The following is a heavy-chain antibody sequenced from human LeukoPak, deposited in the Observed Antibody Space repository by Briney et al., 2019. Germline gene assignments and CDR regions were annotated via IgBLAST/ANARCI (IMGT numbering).Heavy chain of an antibody. CDR1: GLTLSSYR. D-gene: IGHD1-26*01. CDR2: IKQDGSEK. J-gene: IGHJ4*02. CDR3: ARGGGSPGD. V-gene: IGHV3-7*04. Sequence: GGSLRLSCAASGLTLSSYRMSWVRQAPGKGLEWVANIKQDGSEKNYVDSVKGRFTISRDNAKNSLYLQMNSLRAEDTAVYYCARGGGSPGDWGQGTLVTVSS.